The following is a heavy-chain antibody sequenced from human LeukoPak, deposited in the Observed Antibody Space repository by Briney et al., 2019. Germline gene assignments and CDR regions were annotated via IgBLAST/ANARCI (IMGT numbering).Heavy chain of an antibody. CDR3: ARECGGDCYSSYDAFDI. V-gene: IGHV3-30-3*01. CDR1: GFTFSSYA. CDR2: ISYDGSNE. Sequence: PGRSLRLSCAASGFTFSSYAMHWVRQAPGKGLEWVAVISYDGSNEYYADSVKGRFTISRDNSKNTLYLQMNSLRAEDTAVYYCARECGGDCYSSYDAFDIWGQGTMVTVSS. D-gene: IGHD2-21*02. J-gene: IGHJ3*02.